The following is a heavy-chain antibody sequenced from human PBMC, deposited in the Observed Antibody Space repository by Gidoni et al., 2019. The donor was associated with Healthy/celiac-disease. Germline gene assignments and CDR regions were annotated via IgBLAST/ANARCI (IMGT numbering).Heavy chain of an antibody. Sequence: QVQLQESGPGLVKPSQTLSRTCTVSGGSISSGDYSWRWIRQPPGKGLEWIGYIYYSGSTYYNPSLKSRVTISVDTSKNQFSLKLSSVTASDTAVYSCARASMVQGVDYFDYWGQGPLVTVSS. CDR2: IYYSGST. J-gene: IGHJ4*02. D-gene: IGHD3-10*01. V-gene: IGHV4-30-4*01. CDR1: GGSISSGDYS. CDR3: ARASMVQGVDYFDY.